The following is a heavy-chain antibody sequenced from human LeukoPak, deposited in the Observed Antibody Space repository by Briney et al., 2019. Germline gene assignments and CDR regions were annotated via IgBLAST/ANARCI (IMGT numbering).Heavy chain of an antibody. J-gene: IGHJ3*02. D-gene: IGHD3-22*01. CDR3: ARGDYDSIGYHDAFDI. Sequence: SETLSLTCAVYGGSFSGYYWSWLRQPPGKGLEWVGEINHSGSTNYNPSLKSRVTISVDTSKNQFSLKLSSVTAADTAVYYCARGDYDSIGYHDAFDIWGQGTMVTVSS. V-gene: IGHV4-34*01. CDR1: GGSFSGYY. CDR2: INHSGST.